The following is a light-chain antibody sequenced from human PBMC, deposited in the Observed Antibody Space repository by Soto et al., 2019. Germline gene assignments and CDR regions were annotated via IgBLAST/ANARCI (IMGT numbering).Light chain of an antibody. Sequence: DIVMTQSPDSLAVSLGERATINCKSSQSGLYSSNNKNYLAWYQQKPGQPPKLLIYWASTRESGVPDRFSGSGSGTDFTLTISSLQAEDVSVYYCQQYYSTPPTFGQGTKVEI. CDR3: QQYYSTPPT. CDR2: WAS. J-gene: IGKJ1*01. V-gene: IGKV4-1*01. CDR1: QSGLYSSNNKNY.